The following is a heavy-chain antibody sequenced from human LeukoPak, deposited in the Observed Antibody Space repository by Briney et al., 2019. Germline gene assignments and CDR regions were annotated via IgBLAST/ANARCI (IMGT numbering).Heavy chain of an antibody. Sequence: GASVKASCKASGYTFTSYAMHWVRQAPGQRLEWMGWINAGNGNTKYSQKFQGRVTITRDTSASTAYMELSSLRSEDTAVYYCARDGEALLWFGEFNYFDYWGQGTLVTVSS. D-gene: IGHD3-10*01. V-gene: IGHV1-3*01. CDR2: INAGNGNT. CDR3: ARDGEALLWFGEFNYFDY. CDR1: GYTFTSYA. J-gene: IGHJ4*02.